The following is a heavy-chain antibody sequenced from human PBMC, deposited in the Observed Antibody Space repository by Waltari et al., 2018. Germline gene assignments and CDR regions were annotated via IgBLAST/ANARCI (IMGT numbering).Heavy chain of an antibody. J-gene: IGHJ3*02. D-gene: IGHD3-10*01. CDR3: ARDSPITRVLRLAFDI. CDR2: ISTSGSTI. CDR1: GFSFSSYE. V-gene: IGHV3-48*03. Sequence: EVQLVESGGGLVQPGGSLRLSCAASGFSFSSYEMNWVRQAPGKGLEWVSYISTSGSTIYYADSVKGRFTISRDNAKNSLYLQMNSLRPEDTAVYYCARDSPITRVLRLAFDIWGQGTMVIVSS.